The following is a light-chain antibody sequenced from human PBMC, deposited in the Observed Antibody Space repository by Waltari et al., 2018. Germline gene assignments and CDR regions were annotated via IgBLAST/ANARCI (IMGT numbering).Light chain of an antibody. CDR2: WAS. V-gene: IGKV4-1*01. CDR3: QQYYSART. Sequence: EIVITQSPDSLAVSLGARSPIHCKSIQSVLSSSNNKNYLAWYQQKPGQPPKLLISWASTREAGVPDRFSGSGSGTDFTLTISSLQAEDVAVYYCQQYYSARTFGQGTKVEI. J-gene: IGKJ1*01. CDR1: QSVLSSSNNKNY.